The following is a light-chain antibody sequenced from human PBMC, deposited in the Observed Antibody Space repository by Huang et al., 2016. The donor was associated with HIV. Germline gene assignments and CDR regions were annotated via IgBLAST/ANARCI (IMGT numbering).Light chain of an antibody. V-gene: IGKV4-1*01. Sequence: DIVMTQSPDSLAVSLGGRATIKCNSSQSVLYSSNNKNYVAWYQHKSGQPPKLLIYWASTRESGVPDRFSGSGSGTDFTLTISRLQAEDVAVYYCQQYYDALITFGQGTRLEVK. CDR2: WAS. CDR3: QQYYDALIT. CDR1: QSVLYSSNNKNY. J-gene: IGKJ5*01.